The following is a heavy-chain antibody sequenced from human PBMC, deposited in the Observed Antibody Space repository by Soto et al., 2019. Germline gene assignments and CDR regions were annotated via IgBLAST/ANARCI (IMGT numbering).Heavy chain of an antibody. V-gene: IGHV1-69*04. CDR2: IIPILGIA. CDR3: ARELTMVRGVTFYYMDV. Sequence: ASVKVSCKASGGTFSSYTISWVRQAPGQGLEWMGRIIPILGIANYAQKFQGRVTITADKSTSTAYMELSSLRSEDTAVYYCARELTMVRGVTFYYMDVWGKGTTVTVSS. CDR1: GGTFSSYT. D-gene: IGHD3-10*01. J-gene: IGHJ6*03.